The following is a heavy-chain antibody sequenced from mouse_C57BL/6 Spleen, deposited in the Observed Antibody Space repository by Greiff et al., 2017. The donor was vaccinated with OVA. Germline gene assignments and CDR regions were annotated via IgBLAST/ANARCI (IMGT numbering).Heavy chain of an antibody. J-gene: IGHJ2*01. CDR1: GYTFTSYW. D-gene: IGHD1-1*01. V-gene: IGHV1-55*01. CDR2: IYPGSGST. CDR3: ARKGITTVVADY. Sequence: QVHVKQPGAELVKPGASVKMSCKASGYTFTSYWITWVKQRPGQGLEWIGDIYPGSGSTNYNEKFKSKATLTVDTSSSTAYMQLSSLTSEDSAVYYCARKGITTVVADYWGQGTTLTVSS.